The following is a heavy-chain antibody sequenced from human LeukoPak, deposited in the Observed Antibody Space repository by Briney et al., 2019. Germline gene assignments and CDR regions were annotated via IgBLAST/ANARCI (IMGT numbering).Heavy chain of an antibody. J-gene: IGHJ5*02. CDR2: IYSGGST. CDR3: AREASPSGLPPSLRWFDP. Sequence: PGGSLRLSCAASRFTVSSNYMTWVRQAAGKGLEWVSVIYSGGSTYYADSVKGRFTISRDNSKNTLYLQMNSLRAEDTAVYYCAREASPSGLPPSLRWFDPWGQGTLVTVSS. D-gene: IGHD4-11*01. V-gene: IGHV3-66*01. CDR1: RFTVSSNY.